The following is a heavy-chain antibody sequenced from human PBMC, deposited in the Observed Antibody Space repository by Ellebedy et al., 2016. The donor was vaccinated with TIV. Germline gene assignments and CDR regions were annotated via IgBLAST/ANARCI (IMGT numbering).Heavy chain of an antibody. Sequence: AASVKVSCKASGYPFTGYGISWVRQAPGQGLEWMGTLIPMYGKTHYAQKLQGRVTIAADESTNTAFMELSSLKSEDTAIYYCARGEYRNWFDPWGQGTLVTVSS. V-gene: IGHV1-69*13. J-gene: IGHJ5*02. D-gene: IGHD3-10*01. CDR3: ARGEYRNWFDP. CDR1: GYPFTGYG. CDR2: LIPMYGKT.